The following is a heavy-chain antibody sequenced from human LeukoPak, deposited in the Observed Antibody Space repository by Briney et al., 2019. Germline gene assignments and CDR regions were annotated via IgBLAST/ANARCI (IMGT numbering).Heavy chain of an antibody. J-gene: IGHJ5*02. D-gene: IGHD3-22*01. CDR3: ATVAYYYDSSGYGDNWFDP. CDR2: INPNSGGT. CDR1: GYTFTSYD. Sequence: ASVKVSCKASGYTFTSYDINWVRQAPGQGLEWMGRINPNSGGTNYAQKFQGRVTMTRDTSISTAYMELSRLRSDDTAVYYCATVAYYYDSSGYGDNWFDPWGQGTLATVSS. V-gene: IGHV1-2*06.